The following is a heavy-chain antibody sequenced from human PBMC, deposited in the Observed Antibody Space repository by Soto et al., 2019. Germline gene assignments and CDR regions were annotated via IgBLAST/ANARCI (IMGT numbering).Heavy chain of an antibody. J-gene: IGHJ4*02. D-gene: IGHD1-26*01. CDR1: GFTFSSYG. CDR3: ARQHSGSYYFDY. V-gene: IGHV3-30*03. CDR2: MSYDGSNK. Sequence: GGSLRLSCAASGFTFSSYGMHWVRQAPGKGLEWVADMSYDGSNKYYADSVKGRFTISRDNSKNTLYLQMNSLRAEDTAVYYCARQHSGSYYFDYWGQGTPVTVSS.